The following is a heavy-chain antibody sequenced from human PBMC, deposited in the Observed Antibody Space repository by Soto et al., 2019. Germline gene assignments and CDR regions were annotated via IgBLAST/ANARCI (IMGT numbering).Heavy chain of an antibody. V-gene: IGHV5-10-1*01. D-gene: IGHD5-12*01. CDR2: IDPSDSYT. Sequence: PGESLKISCKGSGYSFTSYWISWVRQMPGKGLEWMGRIDPSDSYTNYSPSFQGHVTISADKSISTAYLQWSSLKASDTAMYYCARRKGGYRYYYGMDVWGQGTTVT. CDR1: GYSFTSYW. CDR3: ARRKGGYRYYYGMDV. J-gene: IGHJ6*02.